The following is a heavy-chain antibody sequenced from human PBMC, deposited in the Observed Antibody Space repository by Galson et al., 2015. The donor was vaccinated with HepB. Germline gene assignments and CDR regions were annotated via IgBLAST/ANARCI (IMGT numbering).Heavy chain of an antibody. V-gene: IGHV3-43*01. J-gene: IGHJ4*02. Sequence: SLRLSCAASGFRFDDYTMHWIRQSPERGLEWVSLINSDGTHTTDLDSVRGRFSISRDNSKNSLYLEMHSLGTDDSALYYCVQDITSAFLRGSGIFHYWGRGTQVTVSS. D-gene: IGHD3-10*01. CDR3: VQDITSAFLRGSGIFHY. CDR1: GFRFDDYT. CDR2: INSDGTHT.